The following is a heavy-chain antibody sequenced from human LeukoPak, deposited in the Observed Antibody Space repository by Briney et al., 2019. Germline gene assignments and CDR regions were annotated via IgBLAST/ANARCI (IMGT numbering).Heavy chain of an antibody. CDR3: AKGSYDSSGYYHWCFDL. Sequence: PGRSLRLSCAASGFTFDDYAMHWVRQAPGKGLEWVSGISWNSGSIGYADSVKGRFTISRDNAKNSLYLQMNSLRAEDTALYYCAKGSYDSSGYYHWCFDLWGRGTLVTVSS. CDR2: ISWNSGSI. V-gene: IGHV3-9*01. D-gene: IGHD3-22*01. J-gene: IGHJ2*01. CDR1: GFTFDDYA.